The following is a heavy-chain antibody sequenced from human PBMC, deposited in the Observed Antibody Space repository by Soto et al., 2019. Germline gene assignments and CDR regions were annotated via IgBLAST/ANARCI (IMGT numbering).Heavy chain of an antibody. CDR2: IIPTGST. Sequence: KPSETLSLTCGVSGGSVSGQYGSWIRQPPGKGLEWVGEIIPTGSTTYNPSLKSRLSISLDTSKNQVSLNLSSVSAADTAVYYCARGGITMAWNYYYYGMDVWGQGTTVTVSS. V-gene: IGHV4-34*01. D-gene: IGHD3-10*01. CDR3: ARGGITMAWNYYYYGMDV. J-gene: IGHJ6*02. CDR1: GGSVSGQY.